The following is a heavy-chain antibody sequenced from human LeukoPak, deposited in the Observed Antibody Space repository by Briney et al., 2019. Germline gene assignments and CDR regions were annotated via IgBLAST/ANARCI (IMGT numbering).Heavy chain of an antibody. J-gene: IGHJ4*02. CDR3: TSGWIQLWLNDY. V-gene: IGHV3-15*01. Sequence: GGSLRLSWAASGFIFSNAWMNWVRQAPGKGLEWVGRIKSKTDGETTDYAAPVKGRFTISRDDSKNTLYLQMNSLKTEDTAVYYCTSGWIQLWLNDYWGQGTLVTVSS. D-gene: IGHD5-18*01. CDR2: IKSKTDGETT. CDR1: GFIFSNAW.